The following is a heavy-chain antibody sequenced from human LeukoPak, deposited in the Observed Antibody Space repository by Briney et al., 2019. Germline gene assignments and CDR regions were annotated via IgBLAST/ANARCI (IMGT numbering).Heavy chain of an antibody. CDR3: ARRRGWWELLAWFDP. Sequence: PSETLSLTCTVSGGSISSSSYYWSWIRQPPGKGLEWIGEINHSGSTNYNPSLKSRVTISVDTSKNQFSLKLSSVTAADTAVYYCARRRGWWELLAWFDPWGQGTLVTVSS. D-gene: IGHD1-26*01. V-gene: IGHV4-39*07. CDR1: GGSISSSSYY. CDR2: INHSGST. J-gene: IGHJ5*02.